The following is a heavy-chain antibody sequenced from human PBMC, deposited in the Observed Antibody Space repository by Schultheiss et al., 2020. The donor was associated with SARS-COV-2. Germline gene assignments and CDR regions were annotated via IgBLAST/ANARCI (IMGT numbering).Heavy chain of an antibody. Sequence: SQTLSLTCTVYGGSFSGHYWSWIRQSPRKGLEWIGEINHSGSTNYNPSLKSRVTISVDTSKNHFSLKLSSVTAADTAVYYCARGPYYYDSSRDAFDIWGQGTMVTVS. J-gene: IGHJ3*02. D-gene: IGHD3-22*01. V-gene: IGHV4-34*01. CDR3: ARGPYYYDSSRDAFDI. CDR1: GGSFSGHY. CDR2: INHSGST.